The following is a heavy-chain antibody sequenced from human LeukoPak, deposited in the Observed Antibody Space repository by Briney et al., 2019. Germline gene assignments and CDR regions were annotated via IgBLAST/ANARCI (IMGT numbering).Heavy chain of an antibody. Sequence: SETLSLTCTVSGDSISNYYWSWIRQPPGKGLEWIGDIYYSGSTNYNPSLKSRVTISVDTAKNQFSLKLNSVTATDTAVYYCARMSNNSPIIDYWGQGTLVTVSS. CDR2: IYYSGST. CDR3: ARMSNNSPIIDY. V-gene: IGHV4-59*01. D-gene: IGHD5-24*01. CDR1: GDSISNYY. J-gene: IGHJ4*02.